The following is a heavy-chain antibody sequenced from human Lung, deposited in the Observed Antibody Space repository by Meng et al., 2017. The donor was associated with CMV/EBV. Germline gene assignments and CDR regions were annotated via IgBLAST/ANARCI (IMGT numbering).Heavy chain of an antibody. Sequence: ASVKVSCKASGYTLTNYYIHWVRQAPGQGLEWMGIINPSDNTTIYAQKFQGRVTMTRDTSTSTVYMELSSLRSDDTALYYCARDLGCSSSWYFQYYFDCWGQGTLVTVSS. CDR2: INPSDNTT. V-gene: IGHV1-46*01. J-gene: IGHJ4*02. CDR1: GYTLTNYY. CDR3: ARDLGCSSSWYFQYYFDC. D-gene: IGHD6-13*01.